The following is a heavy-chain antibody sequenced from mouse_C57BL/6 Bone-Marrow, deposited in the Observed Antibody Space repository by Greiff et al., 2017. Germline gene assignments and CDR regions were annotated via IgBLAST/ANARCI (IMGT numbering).Heavy chain of an antibody. Sequence: VQLQQSGAELVKPGASVKLSCTASGFNIKDYYMHWVKQRTEQGLEWIGRIDPEDGETKYAPTFQGKATITADTSSNTAYLQLSSLTSEDTAVYYCAQLGGDFDVWGTGTTVTVSS. D-gene: IGHD4-1*02. CDR2: IDPEDGET. V-gene: IGHV14-2*01. CDR3: AQLGGDFDV. J-gene: IGHJ1*03. CDR1: GFNIKDYY.